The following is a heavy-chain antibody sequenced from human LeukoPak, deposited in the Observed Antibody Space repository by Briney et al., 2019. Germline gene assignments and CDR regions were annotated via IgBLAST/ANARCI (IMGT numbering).Heavy chain of an antibody. V-gene: IGHV4-59*08. CDR2: IYYSGST. CDR1: GGSIRSYY. Sequence: SETLSLTCTVSGGSIRSYYWTWIRQPPGKGLEWIGYIYYSGSTNYNPSLKSRVTISVDTSKNQFSLKLSSVTAADTAVYYCARAEDYYDSSGYADYWGQGTLVTVSS. D-gene: IGHD3-22*01. CDR3: ARAEDYYDSSGYADY. J-gene: IGHJ4*02.